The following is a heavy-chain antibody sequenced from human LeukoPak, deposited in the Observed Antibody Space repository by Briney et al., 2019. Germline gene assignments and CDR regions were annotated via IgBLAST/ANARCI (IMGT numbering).Heavy chain of an antibody. V-gene: IGHV3-23*01. CDR2: ISNSGDGT. Sequence: GGSLRPSWAASGLTFTSYAMSWVRQAPGRGLQWVSAISNSGDGTFYADSVKGRFSISRDNSKNTLYLQMSSLRAEDTAVYHCAKPRDGYKQVFDYWGQGTLVTVSS. CDR3: AKPRDGYKQVFDY. CDR1: GLTFTSYA. D-gene: IGHD5-24*01. J-gene: IGHJ4*02.